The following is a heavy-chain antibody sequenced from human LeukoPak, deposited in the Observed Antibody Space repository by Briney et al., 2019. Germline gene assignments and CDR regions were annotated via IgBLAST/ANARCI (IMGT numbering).Heavy chain of an antibody. CDR1: GFTFSSNW. J-gene: IGHJ4*02. Sequence: GGSLRLSCAASGFTFSSNWMHWVRQAPGKGLVWVSRIDSDGSTTNLADSVKGRFTISRDNSKNTLYLQMNSLRAEGTAVYHCVAIVSARPRWGQGTLVTVSS. CDR2: IDSDGSTT. D-gene: IGHD6-6*01. CDR3: VAIVSARPR. V-gene: IGHV3-74*01.